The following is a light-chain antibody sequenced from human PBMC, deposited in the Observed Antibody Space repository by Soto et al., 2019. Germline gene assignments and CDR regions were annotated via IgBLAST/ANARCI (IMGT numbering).Light chain of an antibody. J-gene: IGKJ5*01. V-gene: IGKV1-17*01. Sequence: DIQMTQSPSSLSASVGDRVTITCRASQGIRSDLGWFQQKPGKAPKRLIYDASNWESGVQGRFSGRSPGMRVPLKMIGVQPGEPATYYFLQGHTSRLSLGLGTRLEIK. CDR1: QGIRSD. CDR3: LQGHTSRLS. CDR2: DAS.